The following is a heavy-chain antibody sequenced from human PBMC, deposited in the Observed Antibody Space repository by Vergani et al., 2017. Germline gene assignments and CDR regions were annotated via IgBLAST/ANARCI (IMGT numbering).Heavy chain of an antibody. CDR1: GFTLGQYW. CDR3: ARGETRTDWFDP. J-gene: IGHJ5*02. V-gene: IGHV3-74*01. Sequence: EVQLVESGGGLVQPGGSLRLSCAASGFTLGQYWMHWVRQTPGTGLEWMGRVYPSGTTNYNPSLNGRVTIFVDKSKNLLSLRLNSVTAADTAVYYCARGETRTDWFDPWGQGTLVTVSS. D-gene: IGHD3/OR15-3a*01. CDR2: VYPSGTT.